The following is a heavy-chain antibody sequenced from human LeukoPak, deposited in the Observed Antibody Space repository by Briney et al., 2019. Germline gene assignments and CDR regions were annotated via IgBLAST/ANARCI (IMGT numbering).Heavy chain of an antibody. CDR3: ARLYYYDSSGYRDAFDI. V-gene: IGHV4-59*01. CDR2: IYYSGST. D-gene: IGHD3-22*01. Sequence: SETLSLTCTVSGGSISSYYGSWIRQPPGKGLEWIGYIYYSGSTNYNPSLKSRVTISVDTSKNQFSLKLSSVTAADTAVYYCARLYYYDSSGYRDAFDIWGQGTMVTVSS. J-gene: IGHJ3*02. CDR1: GGSISSYY.